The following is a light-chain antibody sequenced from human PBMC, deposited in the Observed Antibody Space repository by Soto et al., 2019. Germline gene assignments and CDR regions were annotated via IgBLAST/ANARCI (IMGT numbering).Light chain of an antibody. Sequence: QSVLTQPPSASGSPGQSVTISCTGTSSDVGGYNYVSWYQQHPGKAPKLMIYEVSKRPSGVPDRFSGSKSGNADSLTVSGLQAEDEADYYCSSYAGSNNLVFGGGTKLTV. V-gene: IGLV2-8*01. CDR2: EVS. CDR1: SSDVGGYNY. J-gene: IGLJ3*02. CDR3: SSYAGSNNLV.